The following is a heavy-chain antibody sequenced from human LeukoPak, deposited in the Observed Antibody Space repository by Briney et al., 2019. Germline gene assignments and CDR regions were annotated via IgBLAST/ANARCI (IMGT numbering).Heavy chain of an antibody. V-gene: IGHV1-18*01. Sequence: ASVKVSCKASGYTFTSYGISWVRQAPGQGLEWMGWISCYTGNTNYPQKVQGRVTMTTDTSTSTVYMELRSLRSDDTAVYYCARGPPEQWLLYWGQGTLVTVSS. D-gene: IGHD6-19*01. CDR3: ARGPPEQWLLY. J-gene: IGHJ4*02. CDR2: ISCYTGNT. CDR1: GYTFTSYG.